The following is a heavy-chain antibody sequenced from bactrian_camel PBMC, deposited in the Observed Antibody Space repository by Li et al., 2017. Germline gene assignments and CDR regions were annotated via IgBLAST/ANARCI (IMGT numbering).Heavy chain of an antibody. D-gene: IGHD7*01. CDR1: GFTFSSYA. Sequence: VQLVESGGGLVQPGGSLRLSCAASGFTFSSYAMNWVRQAPGKGLDWVSTINPSGSTAYYADSAKGRFTISRDNAKNTVYLQMNNLKPEDTAVYYCVKGGLSRGGGCSDWGQGTQVTVS. J-gene: IGHJ4*01. CDR2: INPSGSTA. CDR3: VKGGLSRGGGCSD. V-gene: IGHV3S40*01.